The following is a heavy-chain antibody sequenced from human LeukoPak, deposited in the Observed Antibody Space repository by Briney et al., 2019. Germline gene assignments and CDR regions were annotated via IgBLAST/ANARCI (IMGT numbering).Heavy chain of an antibody. CDR3: ARDYGSGSYDPYYFDY. J-gene: IGHJ4*02. D-gene: IGHD3-10*01. V-gene: IGHV1-2*04. CDR2: INPNSGGT. Sequence: ASVKVSCKASGYTFTGYYMHWVRQAPGQGLEWMGWINPNSGGTNYAQKFQGWVTMTRDTSISTAYMELSRLRSDDTAVYYCARDYGSGSYDPYYFDYWGQGTLVTVSS. CDR1: GYTFTGYY.